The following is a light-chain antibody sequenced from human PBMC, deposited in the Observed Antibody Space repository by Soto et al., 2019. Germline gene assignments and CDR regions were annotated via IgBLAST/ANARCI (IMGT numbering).Light chain of an antibody. V-gene: IGKV3-20*01. CDR2: GAS. Sequence: EIVLTQSPGTLSLSPGERATLSCRASQSVSSSYLAWYQHKPGQAPRLLIYGASRATGIPDRFSGSGSGTDFTLTISRLEPEDFAVYYCQQFGSPFTFGPGTKVDLK. CDR3: QQFGSPFT. J-gene: IGKJ3*01. CDR1: QSVSSSY.